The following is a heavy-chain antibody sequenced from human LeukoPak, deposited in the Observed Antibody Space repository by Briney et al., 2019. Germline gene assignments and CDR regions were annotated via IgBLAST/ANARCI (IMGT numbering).Heavy chain of an antibody. Sequence: RASVKVSCKASGGTFSSYAISWVRQAPGQGLEWMGRIIPIFGTANYAQKFQGRVTITADKSTSTAYMELSSLRSEDTAVYYCARLISAGPEDYFDYWGQGTLVTVSS. D-gene: IGHD3-10*01. CDR2: IIPIFGTA. J-gene: IGHJ4*02. CDR1: GGTFSSYA. V-gene: IGHV1-69*06. CDR3: ARLISAGPEDYFDY.